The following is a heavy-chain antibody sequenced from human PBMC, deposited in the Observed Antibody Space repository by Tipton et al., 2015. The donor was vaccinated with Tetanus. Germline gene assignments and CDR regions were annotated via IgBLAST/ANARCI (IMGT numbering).Heavy chain of an antibody. J-gene: IGHJ4*02. D-gene: IGHD3-10*01. CDR1: GGAFSGHY. CDR3: ARDPHTIRTGNHRGFDY. CDR2: IKQDGNEK. V-gene: IGHV3-7*03. Sequence: LSLTCAVYGGAFSGHYWTWVRQAPGKGLEWVANIKQDGNEKYHVDSVKGRFTISRDNGKNLLYLEMNSLRVEDTAVYYCARDPHTIRTGNHRGFDYWGQGTLVTVSS.